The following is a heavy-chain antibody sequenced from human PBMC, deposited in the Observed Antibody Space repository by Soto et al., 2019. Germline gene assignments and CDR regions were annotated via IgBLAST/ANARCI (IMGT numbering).Heavy chain of an antibody. J-gene: IGHJ6*02. Sequence: PSETLSLTCTVSGGSISSYYWSWIRQPPGKGLEWIGSIYYSGSTYYNPSLKSRVTISVDTSKNQFSLKLSSVTAADTAVYYCASVEQQPRYGMDVWGQGTTVTVSS. V-gene: IGHV4-59*05. CDR3: ASVEQQPRYGMDV. CDR1: GGSISSYY. D-gene: IGHD6-13*01. CDR2: IYYSGST.